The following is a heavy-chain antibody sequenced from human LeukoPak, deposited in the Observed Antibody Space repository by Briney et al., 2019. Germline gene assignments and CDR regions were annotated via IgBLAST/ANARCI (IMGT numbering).Heavy chain of an antibody. D-gene: IGHD6-19*01. CDR2: IRYDAANQ. Sequence: QAGGPLRLSCGASGFAFSNNGMHWVRQAPGKGLEWVAFIRYDAANQYYADSVKGRFTISRDNYKNTLYLEMDSTRCEDTAIYHCAKDIAVSDSYFDYWGQGTLVTVTS. J-gene: IGHJ4*02. CDR3: AKDIAVSDSYFDY. CDR1: GFAFSNNG. V-gene: IGHV3-30*02.